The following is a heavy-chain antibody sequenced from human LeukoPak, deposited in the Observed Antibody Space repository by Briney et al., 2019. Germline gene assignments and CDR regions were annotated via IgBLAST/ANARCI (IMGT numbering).Heavy chain of an antibody. D-gene: IGHD5-24*01. CDR1: RFTFSSYW. CDR2: IKQDGSEK. Sequence: GGSLRLSCAASRFTFSSYWMSWVRQAPGKGLEWVAIIKQDGSEKYYVDSVKGRFTISRDNAKNSLYLQMNNLRAEDTAVYYCARAIGDGYNDDAFDIWGQGTMVTVSS. CDR3: ARAIGDGYNDDAFDI. J-gene: IGHJ3*02. V-gene: IGHV3-7*01.